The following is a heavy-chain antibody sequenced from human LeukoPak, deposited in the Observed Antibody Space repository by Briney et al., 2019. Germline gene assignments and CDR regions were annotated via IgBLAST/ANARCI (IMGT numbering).Heavy chain of an antibody. J-gene: IGHJ3*02. CDR1: NYSISSGYY. CDR2: IYHSGNT. D-gene: IGHD6-13*01. Sequence: SETPSLTCTVSNYSISSGYYWAWIRQPPGKGLEWIGNIYHSGNTYYNPSLKSRVSLSVDTSENQFSLKLSSVTAADTAVYYCAGTYSLYDPFDIWGQGTMVTVSS. CDR3: AGTYSLYDPFDI. V-gene: IGHV4-38-2*02.